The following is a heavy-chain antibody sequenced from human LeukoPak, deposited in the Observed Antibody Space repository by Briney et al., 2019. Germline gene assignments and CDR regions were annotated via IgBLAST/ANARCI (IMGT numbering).Heavy chain of an antibody. V-gene: IGHV3-23*01. Sequence: AGGSLRLSCAASGFTFSNYAMDWVRQAPGKGLEWVSAISTGGDRAYYADSVRGRFTTSRDNSWNTLYLQLNSLRADDTAIYYCAKISVASDAFDIWGQGTMVTVSS. J-gene: IGHJ3*02. CDR2: ISTGGDRA. D-gene: IGHD6-19*01. CDR1: GFTFSNYA. CDR3: AKISVASDAFDI.